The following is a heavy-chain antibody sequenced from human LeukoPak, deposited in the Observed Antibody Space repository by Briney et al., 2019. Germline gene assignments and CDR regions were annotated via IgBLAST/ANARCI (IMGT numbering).Heavy chain of an antibody. CDR3: ASDVTVAAVRMAFDV. CDR2: IVPILGVA. D-gene: IGHD2-15*01. J-gene: IGHJ3*01. Sequence: SVKVSCKASGGIFTNYAFSWVRQAPGQGLEWMGRIVPILGVAIYPQKFQDRVTITEDKSTSTAYMEVTSLTSDDTAMYYCASDVTVAAVRMAFDVWGRGTMVTVSS. V-gene: IGHV1-69*04. CDR1: GGIFTNYA.